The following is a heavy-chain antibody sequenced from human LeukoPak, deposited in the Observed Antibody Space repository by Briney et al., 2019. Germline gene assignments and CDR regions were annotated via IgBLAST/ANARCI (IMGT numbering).Heavy chain of an antibody. V-gene: IGHV4-59*01. D-gene: IGHD6-19*01. CDR2: IYYSGST. CDR1: GGSISRYY. J-gene: IGHJ4*02. Sequence: PSETLSLTCTVSGGSISRYYWNWIRQPPGKGLEWIGYIYYSGSTNYNPSLKSRVTISLDTSKNQFSLKLRSVTAADTAVYYCARATAVGYFDYWGQGTLVTVSS. CDR3: ARATAVGYFDY.